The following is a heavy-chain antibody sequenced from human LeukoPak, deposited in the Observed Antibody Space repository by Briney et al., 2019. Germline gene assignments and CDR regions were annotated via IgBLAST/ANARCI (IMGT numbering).Heavy chain of an antibody. V-gene: IGHV5-51*01. CDR3: ARHALHSDNSKYYFDY. CDR1: GYTFTSSW. CDR2: IYPGDSDT. Sequence: GESLKISCKGSGYTFTSSWIGCVRQMPGKSLEWMGIIYPGDSDTRYSPSFQGPVTTSADKSISTAYLQWGSLRTPGTAMSYCARHALHSDNSKYYFDYWGQKTLVTVSS. J-gene: IGHJ4*02. D-gene: IGHD3-22*01.